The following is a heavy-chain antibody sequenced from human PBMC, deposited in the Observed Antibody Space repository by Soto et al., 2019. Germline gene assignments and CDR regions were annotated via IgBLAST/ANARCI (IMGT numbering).Heavy chain of an antibody. V-gene: IGHV1-58*02. CDR3: AADSRYCSGGNCEDY. Sequence: QMQLVQSGPEVKRPGTSVKVSCKASGFTFTSSAMQWVRQARGQRLEWIGWIVVGSGHTNYAQKFQERVTITRDMSTSTAYMELSSLRSEETAVYYCAADSRYCSGGNCEDYWGQGTLVTVSS. J-gene: IGHJ4*02. D-gene: IGHD2-15*01. CDR1: GFTFTSSA. CDR2: IVVGSGHT.